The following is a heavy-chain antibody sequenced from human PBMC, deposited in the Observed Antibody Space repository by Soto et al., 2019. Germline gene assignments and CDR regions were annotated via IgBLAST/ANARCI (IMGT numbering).Heavy chain of an antibody. V-gene: IGHV3-13*01. CDR2: IGTAGDT. Sequence: GGSLRLSCAASGFTFSSYDMHWVRQATGKGLEWVSAIGTAGDTYYPGSVKGRFTISRENAKNSLYLQMNSLRAEDTAVYYCAREGIGEVGATNYYSCGMDFWGQGTTITVSS. D-gene: IGHD1-26*01. CDR3: AREGIGEVGATNYYSCGMDF. J-gene: IGHJ6*02. CDR1: GFTFSSYD.